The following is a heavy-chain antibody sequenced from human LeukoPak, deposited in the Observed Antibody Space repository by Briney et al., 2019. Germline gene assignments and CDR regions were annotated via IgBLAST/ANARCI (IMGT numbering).Heavy chain of an antibody. D-gene: IGHD2-2*01. CDR2: IYYSGST. CDR3: AKDLPPGGLVPAAAGLLFHYYYYYGMDV. V-gene: IGHV4-39*07. Sequence: SETLSLTCTVSGGSIGSGSYYWGWIRQPPGRGLEWIGSIYYSGSTYYNPSLKSRVTIFIDTSKNQFSLRLSSVTAADTAVYYCAKDLPPGGLVPAAAGLLFHYYYYYGMDVWGQGTTVTVSS. J-gene: IGHJ6*02. CDR1: GGSIGSGSYY.